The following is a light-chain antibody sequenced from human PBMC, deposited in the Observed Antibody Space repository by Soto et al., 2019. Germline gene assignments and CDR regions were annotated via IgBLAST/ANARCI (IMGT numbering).Light chain of an antibody. CDR2: DAS. Sequence: EIVLTQSPGTLSLSPGERATLSCRASQRISNSYLAWYQQKPGQAPRRLLYDASSRATGIPDRVSGSGSGTDFTLTISRLEPEDFAVYYCQQYARPPFAFGQGTKVEIK. V-gene: IGKV3-20*01. CDR1: QRISNSY. J-gene: IGKJ2*01. CDR3: QQYARPPFA.